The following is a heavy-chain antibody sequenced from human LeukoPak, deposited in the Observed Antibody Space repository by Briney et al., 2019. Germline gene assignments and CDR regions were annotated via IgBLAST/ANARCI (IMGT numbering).Heavy chain of an antibody. V-gene: IGHV4-59*01. Sequence: PSETLSLTCTVSGGSISGSYWSWIREPPGKGLEWIGHIYYSGSTNYSPSLKSRVTISVDTSKNQFSLKLTSVTAADMAVYYCAKGAPDFNFWGQGTLVTVSS. CDR3: AKGAPDFNF. J-gene: IGHJ4*02. CDR1: GGSISGSY. CDR2: IYYSGST.